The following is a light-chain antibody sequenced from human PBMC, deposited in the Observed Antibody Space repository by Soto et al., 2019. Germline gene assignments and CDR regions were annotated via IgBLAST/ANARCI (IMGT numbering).Light chain of an antibody. J-gene: IGKJ5*01. V-gene: IGKV3-15*01. CDR3: QQYNNWPIT. Sequence: EIVLTQSPGTLSLSPGERATLSCRPSQSVSNNWLAWYQQKPGQAPRLLIYGASTRATGIPARFSGSGSGTEFTLTISSLQSEDFAVYHCQQYNNWPITFGQGTRLEI. CDR1: QSVSNN. CDR2: GAS.